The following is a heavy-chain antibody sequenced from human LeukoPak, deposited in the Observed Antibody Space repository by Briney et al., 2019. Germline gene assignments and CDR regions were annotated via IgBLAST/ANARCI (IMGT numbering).Heavy chain of an antibody. V-gene: IGHV3-30*18. CDR3: AKTTLAVAGNFDY. CDR2: TSYDGINK. Sequence: GGSLRLSCAASGFTFSSYGMHWVRQAPGKGLEWVAFTSYDGINKYYVDSGKGRFTISRDNSKNTLYLQMNSLRPEDTAVYFCAKTTLAVAGNFDYWGQGTLVTVSS. CDR1: GFTFSSYG. D-gene: IGHD6-19*01. J-gene: IGHJ4*02.